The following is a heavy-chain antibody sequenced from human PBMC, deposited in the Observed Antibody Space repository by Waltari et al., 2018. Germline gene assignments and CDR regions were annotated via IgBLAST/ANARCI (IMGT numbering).Heavy chain of an antibody. V-gene: IGHV4-34*01. J-gene: IGHJ3*02. CDR3: ARLLEGKNI. D-gene: IGHD1-1*01. Sequence: QVQLQQRGAGLLKPSETLSLTCAVYGGSFSGYYWSWIRQPPGKGLEWIGEINHSGSTNDNPSLKSRVTISVDTSKNQFSLKLSSVTAADTAVYYCARLLEGKNIWGQGTMVTVSS. CDR1: GGSFSGYY. CDR2: INHSGST.